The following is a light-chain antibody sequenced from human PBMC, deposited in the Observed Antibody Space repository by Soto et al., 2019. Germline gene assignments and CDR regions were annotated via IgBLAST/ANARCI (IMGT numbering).Light chain of an antibody. CDR3: QQRNDWPLT. CDR2: DAY. Sequence: EVVLTQSPVTLSLSPGERSTLSCRASQSFRGLLAWYQQKPGQAPRLLIYDAYNRATGIPPRFSGSGSGTDFTLTISSLEPEDFAVYYCQQRNDWPLTFGQGTRLEIK. V-gene: IGKV3-11*01. CDR1: QSFRGL. J-gene: IGKJ5*01.